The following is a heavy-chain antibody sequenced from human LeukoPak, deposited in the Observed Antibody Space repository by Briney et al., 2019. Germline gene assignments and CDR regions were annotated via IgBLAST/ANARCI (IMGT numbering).Heavy chain of an antibody. D-gene: IGHD6-13*01. V-gene: IGHV4-59*01. CDR2: IYYSGST. J-gene: IGHJ4*02. CDR1: GGSINDYY. Sequence: SETLSLTCTVSGGSINDYYWNWIRQPPGKGLEWIGYIYYSGSTNYNPSLKSRVTISVDTSKNQFSLKLSSVTAADTAVYYCARVGSSWYDYDYWGQGTLVTVSS. CDR3: ARVGSSWYDYDY.